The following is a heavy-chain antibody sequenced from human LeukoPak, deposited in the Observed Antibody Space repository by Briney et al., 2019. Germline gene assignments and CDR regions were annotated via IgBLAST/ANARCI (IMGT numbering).Heavy chain of an antibody. CDR1: GGSFSGYY. D-gene: IGHD1-7*01. CDR2: INHSGST. J-gene: IGHJ4*02. Sequence: SETLSLTCAVYGGSFSGYYWSWIRQPPGKGLEWIGEINHSGSTNYNPSLKSRVTISVDTSKNQFSLKLSSVTAADTAVYYCARCDWNYYFDYWGQGTLVTVSS. CDR3: ARCDWNYYFDY. V-gene: IGHV4-34*01.